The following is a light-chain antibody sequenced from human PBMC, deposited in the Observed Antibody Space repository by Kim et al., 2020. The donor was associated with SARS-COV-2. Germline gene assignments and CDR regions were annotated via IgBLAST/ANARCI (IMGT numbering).Light chain of an antibody. CDR3: QQYTRPPLT. V-gene: IGKV3-20*01. CDR1: QTLPSGY. Sequence: EIVMTQSPGTLSLSPGERATLSCRASQTLPSGYLAWYQQKPGQAPRILIFGASGRATGIPDRFSGSGSGTDFSLTISGLEPEDSAVYYCQQYTRPPLTFGGGTKVDIK. CDR2: GAS. J-gene: IGKJ4*01.